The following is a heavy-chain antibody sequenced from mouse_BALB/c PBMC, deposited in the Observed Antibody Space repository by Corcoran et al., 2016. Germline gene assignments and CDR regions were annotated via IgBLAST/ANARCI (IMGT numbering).Heavy chain of an antibody. Sequence: QIQLVQSGPELKKPGETVKISCKASGYTFTNYGMNWVKQAPGKGLKWMGWINTYTGEPTYADDFKGRFAFSLETSASTAYLQINNLKNEDTATYFCARQYYGYYFDYWGQGTTLTVSS. CDR3: ARQYYGYYFDY. CDR1: GYTFTNYG. D-gene: IGHD1-2*01. V-gene: IGHV9-3-1*01. J-gene: IGHJ2*01. CDR2: INTYTGEP.